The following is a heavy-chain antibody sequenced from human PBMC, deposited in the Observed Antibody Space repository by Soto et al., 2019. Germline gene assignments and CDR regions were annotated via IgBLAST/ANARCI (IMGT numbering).Heavy chain of an antibody. CDR3: ARALSHYYGSGSYYKASNYYGMDV. CDR1: GGTFSSYA. D-gene: IGHD3-10*01. V-gene: IGHV1-69*13. CDR2: IIPIFGTA. Sequence: SVKVSCKASGGTFSSYAISWVRQAPGQGLEWMGGIIPIFGTANYAQKFQGRVTITADESTSTAYMELSSLRSEDTAVYYCARALSHYYGSGSYYKASNYYGMDVWGQGTTVTVSS. J-gene: IGHJ6*02.